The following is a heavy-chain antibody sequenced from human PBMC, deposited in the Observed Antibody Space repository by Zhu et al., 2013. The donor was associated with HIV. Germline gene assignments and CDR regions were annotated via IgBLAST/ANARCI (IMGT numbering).Heavy chain of an antibody. D-gene: IGHD3-22*01. CDR1: GYIFTNYP. J-gene: IGHJ4*02. CDR2: IDTANGNT. CDR3: TRVRSDSSHDY. V-gene: IGHV1-3*04. Sequence: QVQLVQSGADVKKPGAAVKVSCKTSGYIFTNYPIHWVRQTSGQRLEWMAWIDTANGNTRYSQKFQGRVTVTRDTPASTAYMELSGLTSEDTALYYCTRVRSDSSHDYWGREPWSPSPQ.